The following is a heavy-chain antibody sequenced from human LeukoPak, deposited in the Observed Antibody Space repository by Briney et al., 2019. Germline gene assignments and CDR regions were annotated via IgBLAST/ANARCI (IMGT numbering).Heavy chain of an antibody. CDR2: INHSGST. CDR3: ARRRQWLVPEMY. D-gene: IGHD6-19*01. V-gene: IGHV4-34*01. J-gene: IGHJ4*02. CDR1: GGSFSGYY. Sequence: SETLSLTCAVYGGSFSGYYWSWIRQPPGKGLEWIGEINHSGSTNYNPSLKSRVTISVDTSKNQFSLKLSSVTAADTAVYYCARRRQWLVPEMYCDQGTGVTVSS.